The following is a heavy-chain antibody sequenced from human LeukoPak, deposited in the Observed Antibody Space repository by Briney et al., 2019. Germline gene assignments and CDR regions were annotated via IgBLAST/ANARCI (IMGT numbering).Heavy chain of an antibody. D-gene: IGHD2-2*01. J-gene: IGHJ5*02. V-gene: IGHV3-74*01. Sequence: AGGSLRLSCAASGFTFSSYWMHWVRQAPGRGLVWVSRINSDGSSTSYADSVKGRFTISRDDAKNTLYLQMNSLRAEDTAVYYCARAPAAGFDENWFDPWGQGTLVTVSS. CDR2: INSDGSST. CDR3: ARAPAAGFDENWFDP. CDR1: GFTFSSYW.